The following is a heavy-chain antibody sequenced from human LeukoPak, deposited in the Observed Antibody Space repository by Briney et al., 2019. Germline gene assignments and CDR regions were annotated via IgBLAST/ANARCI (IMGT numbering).Heavy chain of an antibody. CDR2: INPGGGST. V-gene: IGHV3-23*01. Sequence: GGSLRLSCAASGVTFSSYAMNWVRQGPGKGLEWVSAINPGGGSTYYADSVKGRFTISRDNSKNTLYLQMSSLRAEDTAVYYCAKAGGNSFFDYWGQGTLVTVSS. J-gene: IGHJ4*02. CDR3: AKAGGNSFFDY. CDR1: GVTFSSYA. D-gene: IGHD1-7*01.